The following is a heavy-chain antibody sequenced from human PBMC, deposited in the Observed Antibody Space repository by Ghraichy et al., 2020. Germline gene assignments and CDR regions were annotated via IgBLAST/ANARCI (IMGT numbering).Heavy chain of an antibody. J-gene: IGHJ4*02. CDR3: ARGGYYDRSAYHLFDY. D-gene: IGHD3-22*01. CDR2: INPNSGGT. V-gene: IGHV1-2*02. CDR1: GYTFTGYY. Sequence: ASVKVSCKASGYTFTGYYMHWVRQAPGQGLEWMGWINPNSGGTNYAQKFQGRVTMTRDTSISTAYMELSRLRSDDTAVYYCARGGYYDRSAYHLFDYWGQGTLVTVSS.